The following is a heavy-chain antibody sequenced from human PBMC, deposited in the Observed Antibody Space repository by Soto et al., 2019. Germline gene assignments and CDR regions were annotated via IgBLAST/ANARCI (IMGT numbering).Heavy chain of an antibody. J-gene: IGHJ6*02. Sequence: SATLSLTHAVYGGSSSGYYCSCFRQPPGKGLEWIGEINQSGGINYTPTRSSRDTISVDTSKDQFSLKLSSVTAADTAVYYCARGGGGAIWFGEFSPYFYGMDVWGQGTTVTFSS. D-gene: IGHD3-10*01. CDR3: ARGGGGAIWFGEFSPYFYGMDV. CDR1: GGSSSGYY. CDR2: INQSGGI. V-gene: IGHV4-34*01.